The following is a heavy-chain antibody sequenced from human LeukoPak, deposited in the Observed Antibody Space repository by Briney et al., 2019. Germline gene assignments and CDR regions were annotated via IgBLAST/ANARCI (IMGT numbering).Heavy chain of an antibody. J-gene: IGHJ4*01. CDR1: GFTFSIYA. D-gene: IGHD5-24*01. CDR2: ISSSGGTT. CDR3: AKVAARRDYEAYFEY. V-gene: IGHV3-23*01. Sequence: GGSLRFSCAASGFTFSIYAMSWVRQAPGKGLEWVAAISSSGGTTYYADSMGGRFSISRDNPKSMLFLEMSSLRADDTAVYYCAKVAARRDYEAYFEYWGHGTQVAVSS.